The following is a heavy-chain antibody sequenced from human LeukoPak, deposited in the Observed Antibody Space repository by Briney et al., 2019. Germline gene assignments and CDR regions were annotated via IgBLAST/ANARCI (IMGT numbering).Heavy chain of an antibody. V-gene: IGHV3-30*18. Sequence: PGGSLRPSCAASGFTFSNYGIHWVRQAPGKGLEWVAVISYDGNKKYYAESVKGRFTISRDNSKNTLYLQMNSLRAEDTAVYYCAKGLYDSNGYGDWGFDYWGQGTLVTVSS. CDR1: GFTFSNYG. D-gene: IGHD3-22*01. CDR2: ISYDGNKK. J-gene: IGHJ4*02. CDR3: AKGLYDSNGYGDWGFDY.